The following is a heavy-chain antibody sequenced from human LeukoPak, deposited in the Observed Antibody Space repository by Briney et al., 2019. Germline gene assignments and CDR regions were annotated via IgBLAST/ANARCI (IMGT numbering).Heavy chain of an antibody. D-gene: IGHD3-10*01. CDR1: GYTLNELC. Sequence: DSVTVACKVSGYTLNELCMHWVRQAPGEGSEWMGGFYPEEGETIYAQKFQGRVTMTEDTSTDTAYMELSSPRSEDTAVYYCATGGVLWFGESPNYFDYWGQGTLVTVSS. V-gene: IGHV1-24*01. J-gene: IGHJ4*02. CDR2: FYPEEGET. CDR3: ATGGVLWFGESPNYFDY.